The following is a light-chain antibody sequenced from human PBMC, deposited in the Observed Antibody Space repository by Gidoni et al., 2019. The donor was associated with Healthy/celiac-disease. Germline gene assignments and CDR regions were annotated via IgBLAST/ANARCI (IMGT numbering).Light chain of an antibody. V-gene: IGKV3-15*01. CDR3: QQYNNWPRT. CDR1: QSVSSN. CDR2: GEA. J-gene: IGKJ1*01. Sequence: VMPQSPSTLSVSPGESATLSCRASQSVSSNLAWYQQKPGQAPRLLSYGEATRATGIPARFSGSGSGTEFTLTISSLQSEDFAVYYCQQYNNWPRTFAQXTKVEIK.